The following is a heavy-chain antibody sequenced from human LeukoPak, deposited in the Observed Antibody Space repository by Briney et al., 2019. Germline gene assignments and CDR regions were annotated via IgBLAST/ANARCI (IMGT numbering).Heavy chain of an antibody. CDR2: INPNSGGT. J-gene: IGHJ6*02. CDR3: ARDMKQQLAYYYYYGMDV. CDR1: GYTFNGYY. V-gene: IGHV1-2*02. D-gene: IGHD6-13*01. Sequence: ASVKVSCKASGYTFNGYYMHWVRQAPGQGLGWMGWINPNSGGTNYAQKLQGRVTMTTGTSTSTAYMELRSLRSDDTAVYYCARDMKQQLAYYYYYGMDVWGQGTTVTVSS.